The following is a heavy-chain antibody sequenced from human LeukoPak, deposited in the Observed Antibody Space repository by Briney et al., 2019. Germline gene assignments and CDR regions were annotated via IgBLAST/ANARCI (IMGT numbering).Heavy chain of an antibody. CDR2: IKQDGSEK. CDR1: GFTFSSSW. CDR3: AKEGSGWYFDY. V-gene: IGHV3-7*05. J-gene: IGHJ4*02. D-gene: IGHD6-19*01. Sequence: GGSLRLSCAASGFTFSSSWMSWVPQAPGKGLEWVANIKQDGSEKYYVDSVKGRFTISRDNAKNSLYLQMNSLRAEDTAVYYCAKEGSGWYFDYWGQGTLVTVSS.